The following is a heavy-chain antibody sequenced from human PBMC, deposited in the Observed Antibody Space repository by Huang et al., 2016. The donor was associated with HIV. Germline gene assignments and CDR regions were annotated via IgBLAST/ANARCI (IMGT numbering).Heavy chain of an antibody. V-gene: IGHV3-30*03. J-gene: IGHJ4*02. D-gene: IGHD3-3*01. CDR1: GFTFSSYV. CDR3: ARGPIRCLAWLLNFDY. CDR2: ILYDEDNK. Sequence: QILLIESGGGVVQPGRSLRLSCAASGFTFSSYVMHWVRQAPGKGLEWVGVILYDEDNKYYADSVRGRFTSARDKSKNTLYLQMNSLRIEDTAVYYCARGPIRCLAWLLNFDYWGQGALVTVSS.